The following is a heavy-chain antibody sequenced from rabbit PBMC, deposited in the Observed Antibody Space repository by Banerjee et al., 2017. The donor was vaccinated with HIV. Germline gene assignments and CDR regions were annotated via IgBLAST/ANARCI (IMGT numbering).Heavy chain of an antibody. Sequence: QSLEESGGDLVKPEGSLTLTCTASGFSFSNKYVMCWVRQAPGKGLEWIACINTNSGNAVYASWAKGRFSISRSTSLNTVTLQMTSLTAADTATYFCARSDGVNSYYSLWGPGTLVTVS. CDR1: GFSFSNKYV. CDR2: INTNSGNA. J-gene: IGHJ4*01. V-gene: IGHV1S43*01. D-gene: IGHD8-1*01. CDR3: ARSDGVNSYYSL.